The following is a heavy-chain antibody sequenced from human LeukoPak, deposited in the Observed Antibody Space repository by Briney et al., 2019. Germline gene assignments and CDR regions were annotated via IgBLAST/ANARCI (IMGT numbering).Heavy chain of an antibody. Sequence: GGSLRLSCAASGFTFSSYAMSWVRQAPGKGLEWVSAISGSGGSTYYADSVKGRFTISRDNSKNTLYLQMNSLRAEDTAVYYCAKSPAYDFWSGYLAAFDIWGQGTMVTVSS. V-gene: IGHV3-23*01. CDR2: ISGSGGST. J-gene: IGHJ3*02. CDR1: GFTFSSYA. CDR3: AKSPAYDFWSGYLAAFDI. D-gene: IGHD3-3*01.